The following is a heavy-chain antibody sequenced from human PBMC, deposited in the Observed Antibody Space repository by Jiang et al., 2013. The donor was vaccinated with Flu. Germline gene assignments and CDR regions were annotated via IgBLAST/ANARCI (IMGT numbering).Heavy chain of an antibody. CDR2: LWHDGSNK. J-gene: IGHJ4*02. V-gene: IGHV3-30*02. CDR1: GFSFTYYA. D-gene: IGHD3-9*01. CDR3: ATLRGSSYDTYLADY. Sequence: RLSCAASGFSFTYYAMHWVRQSPGKGLEWVASLWHDGSNKFYVESVRGRFTISRDNSKNTLYLQMNSLRPEDTAVYYCATLRGSSYDTYLADYWGQGTLVTVSS.